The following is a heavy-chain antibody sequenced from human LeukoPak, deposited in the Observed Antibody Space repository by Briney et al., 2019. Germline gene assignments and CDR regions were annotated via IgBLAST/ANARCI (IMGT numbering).Heavy chain of an antibody. J-gene: IGHJ3*02. D-gene: IGHD2-2*01. Sequence: TGGSLRLSCAASGFTFTSYWMSWVRQAPGKGLEWVANIKQDGSEKYYVDSVKGRFTISRDNAKNSLYLQMNSLRAEDTAVYYCARERGYCSSTSCFDAFDIWGQGTMVTVSS. CDR3: ARERGYCSSTSCFDAFDI. CDR1: GFTFTSYW. CDR2: IKQDGSEK. V-gene: IGHV3-7*01.